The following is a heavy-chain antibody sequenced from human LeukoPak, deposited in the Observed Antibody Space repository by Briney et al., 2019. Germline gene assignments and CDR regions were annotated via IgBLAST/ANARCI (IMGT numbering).Heavy chain of an antibody. J-gene: IGHJ4*02. CDR2: MDPNRGDT. D-gene: IGHD3-10*01. CDR3: GSGGGGGFDY. V-gene: IGHV1-2*06. Sequence: ASVKVSCKASGYTFTGYYMHWVRQAPGQGLEWLGRMDPNRGDTNYAQKFQGRVTMTRDTSISTAYMELSRMTSDDAAVYYCGSGGGGGFDYWGQGTLVTVSS. CDR1: GYTFTGYY.